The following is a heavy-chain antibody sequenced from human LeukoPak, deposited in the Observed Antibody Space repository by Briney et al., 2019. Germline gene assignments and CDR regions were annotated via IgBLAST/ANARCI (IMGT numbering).Heavy chain of an antibody. Sequence: GESLKISCEGSGYKFTDYWIAWVRQMPGKGLEWMGMIYPRDSDTRYSPSFQGHVAISADKSITTAYLQWSSLKASDTAMYYCARHIGLTTRYFDYWGQGTLVTVSS. D-gene: IGHD4/OR15-4a*01. CDR3: ARHIGLTTRYFDY. CDR2: IYPRDSDT. J-gene: IGHJ4*02. CDR1: GYKFTDYW. V-gene: IGHV5-51*01.